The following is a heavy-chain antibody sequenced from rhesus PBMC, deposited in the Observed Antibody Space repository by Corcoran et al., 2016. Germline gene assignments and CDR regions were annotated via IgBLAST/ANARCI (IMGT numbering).Heavy chain of an antibody. Sequence: QVQLPESGPGLVKPSATLSLTCAVAGGSSSSNYWSWIPQHTGKGLDRIGRIYGSGGSTDYNPSLKSRVTISTDTSKNQFSLKLSSVTAADTAVYYCARSVFTATFDYWGQGVLVTVSS. CDR1: GGSSSSNY. CDR2: IYGSGGST. V-gene: IGHV4-160*01. D-gene: IGHD2-27*01. CDR3: ARSVFTATFDY. J-gene: IGHJ4*01.